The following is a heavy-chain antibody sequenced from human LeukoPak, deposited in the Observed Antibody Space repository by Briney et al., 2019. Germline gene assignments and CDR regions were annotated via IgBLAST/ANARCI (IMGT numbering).Heavy chain of an antibody. CDR2: IYTDGRT. CDR3: ARRRAVSWSFDS. Sequence: GGSLRLSCAASGFTVSSNYMGWVRQAPGEGLEWVSVIYTDGRTYSADSMKGRFTLSRDNSKNTLYLQMSSLRAEDTAVYYCARRRAVSWSFDSWGQGTLVTVSS. D-gene: IGHD6-13*01. CDR1: GFTVSSNY. J-gene: IGHJ4*02. V-gene: IGHV3-66*04.